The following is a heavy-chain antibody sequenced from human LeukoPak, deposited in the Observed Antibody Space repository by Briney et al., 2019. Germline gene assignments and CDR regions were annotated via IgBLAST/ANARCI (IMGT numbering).Heavy chain of an antibody. Sequence: PGGSLRLSCAASGFTFSSYEMNWVRQAPGKGLEWVSYISSSGSSIYYADSVKGRFTISRDNAKNSLYLQMNSLRAEDTAVYYCARDGYYYDSSGDYPSFDYWGQGTLVTVSS. CDR3: ARDGYYYDSSGDYPSFDY. J-gene: IGHJ4*02. CDR2: ISSSGSSI. V-gene: IGHV3-48*03. D-gene: IGHD3-22*01. CDR1: GFTFSSYE.